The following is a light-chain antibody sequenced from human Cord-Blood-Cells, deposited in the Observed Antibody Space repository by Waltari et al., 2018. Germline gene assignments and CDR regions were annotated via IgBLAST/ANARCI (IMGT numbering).Light chain of an antibody. J-gene: IGLJ3*02. CDR1: SSDVGSYNL. CDR2: EGS. V-gene: IGLV2-23*01. CDR3: AAWDDSLSGWV. Sequence: QSALTQPASVSGSPGQSITLSCTGTSSDVGSYNLVSWYQQHPGKAPKLMIYEGSKRPSGVSNRFSGSKSGNTASLTISGLQAEDEADYYCAAWDDSLSGWVFGGGTKLTVL.